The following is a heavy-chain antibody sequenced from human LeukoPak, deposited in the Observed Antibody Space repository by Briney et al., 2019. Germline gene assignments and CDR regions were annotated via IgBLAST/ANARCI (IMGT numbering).Heavy chain of an antibody. V-gene: IGHV3-11*01. Sequence: PGGSLILSCEAPGFTFSDHYMSWIRQAPGKGLEWLSYITSSSTTTSYADSVKGRFTVSRDNAKNSLYLQMNGLRADDTAVYYCVRGAGPLFDPWGQGTLVTVSS. J-gene: IGHJ5*02. CDR1: GFTFSDHY. CDR2: ITSSSTTT. CDR3: VRGAGPLFDP.